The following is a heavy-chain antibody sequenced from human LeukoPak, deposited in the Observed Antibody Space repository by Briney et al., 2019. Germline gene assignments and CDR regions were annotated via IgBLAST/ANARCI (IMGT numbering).Heavy chain of an antibody. CDR3: ARVTMVRGVIMGNDDY. D-gene: IGHD3-10*01. CDR2: ISAYNGNT. J-gene: IGHJ4*02. V-gene: IGHV1-18*01. CDR1: GYTFTSYG. Sequence: ASVKVSCKASGYTFTSYGISWVRQAPGQGLEWMGWISAYNGNTNYAQKLQGRVTMTTDTSTGTAYMELRSLRSDDTAVYYCARVTMVRGVIMGNDDYWGQGTLVTVSS.